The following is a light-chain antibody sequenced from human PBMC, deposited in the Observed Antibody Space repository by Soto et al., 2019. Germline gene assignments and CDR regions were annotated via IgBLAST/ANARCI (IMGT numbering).Light chain of an antibody. Sequence: DIQMTQSPSSLSASVGDRVTITCRASRGISNSLAWYQQKPGKVPKLLIYTASTLQSGVPSRFSGRGFGTDFTLTITSLQPEDVATYYCQKYNSAPLTFGGGTKVEIK. CDR2: TAS. V-gene: IGKV1-27*01. CDR3: QKYNSAPLT. CDR1: RGISNS. J-gene: IGKJ4*01.